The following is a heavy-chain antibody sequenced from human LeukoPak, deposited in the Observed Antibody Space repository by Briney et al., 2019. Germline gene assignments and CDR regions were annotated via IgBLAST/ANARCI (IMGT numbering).Heavy chain of an antibody. CDR2: IYYSGST. CDR1: GGSISSSNYY. J-gene: IGHJ4*02. Sequence: SETLSLTCTVSGGSISSSNYYWGWIRQPPGKGLEWIGSIYYSGSTYYSPSLKSRVTISVDTSKNQFSLKLSSVTAADTAVYYCARPNIRYCSGGACSNXXSDXXXQGTLVTVX. V-gene: IGHV4-39*07. CDR3: ARPNIRYCSGGACSNXXSDX. D-gene: IGHD2-15*01.